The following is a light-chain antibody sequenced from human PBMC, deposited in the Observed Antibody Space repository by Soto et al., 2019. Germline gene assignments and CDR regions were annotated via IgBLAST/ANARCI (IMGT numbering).Light chain of an antibody. CDR3: CSYAGTSTLL. CDR2: EDS. V-gene: IGLV2-23*01. CDR1: SSDVGSYNL. J-gene: IGLJ2*01. Sequence: QSALTQPASVSGSPGQSITISCTGTSSDVGSYNLVSWHQQHPGKAPKLMIYEDSKRPSGVSNRFSGSKSGNTASLTISGLQAEDEADYYCCSYAGTSTLLFGGGTKLTVL.